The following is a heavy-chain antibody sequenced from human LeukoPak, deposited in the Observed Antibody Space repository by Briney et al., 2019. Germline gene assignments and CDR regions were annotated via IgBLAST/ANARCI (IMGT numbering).Heavy chain of an antibody. CDR1: GGSISSSSYY. D-gene: IGHD1-26*01. Sequence: SETLSLTCTVSGGSISSSSYYWGWIRQPPGKGLGWIGSIYYSGSTYYNPSLKSRVTISVDTSKNQFSLKLSSVTAADTAVYYCAREGYSGSYYEPWGQGTLVTVSS. V-gene: IGHV4-39*07. J-gene: IGHJ5*02. CDR3: AREGYSGSYYEP. CDR2: IYYSGST.